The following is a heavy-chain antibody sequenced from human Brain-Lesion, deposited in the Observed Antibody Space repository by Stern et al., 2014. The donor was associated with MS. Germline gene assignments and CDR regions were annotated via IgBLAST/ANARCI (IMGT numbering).Heavy chain of an antibody. D-gene: IGHD2-15*01. Sequence: VQLVESGPGLVKPSETLSLTCTVAGGSVSSTSYAWAWIRQPPGKGLEWIGTIYYSGNTYYRPSLKSRLTISLDPSKNQFSLQLRSVTAADTAVYYCAGEEDIRYCSGGSCTGNWFDPWGQGTLVTVSS. J-gene: IGHJ5*02. CDR1: GGSVSSTSYA. CDR3: AGEEDIRYCSGGSCTGNWFDP. V-gene: IGHV4-39*01. CDR2: IYYSGNT.